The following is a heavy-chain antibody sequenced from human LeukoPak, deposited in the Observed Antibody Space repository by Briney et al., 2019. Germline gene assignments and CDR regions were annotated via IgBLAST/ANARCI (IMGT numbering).Heavy chain of an antibody. CDR3: ARGIAVAPYYFDY. D-gene: IGHD6-19*01. CDR1: GGSFSGYY. V-gene: IGHV4-34*01. Sequence: PSETLSLTCAVYGGSFSGYYWSWIRQPPGKGLEWIGEINHSGSTNYNPSLKSRVTISVDTSKNQFSLKLSSVTAADTAVYYCARGIAVAPYYFDYWGQGTLATVSS. J-gene: IGHJ4*02. CDR2: INHSGST.